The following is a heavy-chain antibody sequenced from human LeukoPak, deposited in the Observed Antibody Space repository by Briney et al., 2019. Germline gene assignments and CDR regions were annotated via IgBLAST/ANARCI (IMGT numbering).Heavy chain of an antibody. CDR1: GFTFSSYA. J-gene: IGHJ6*02. CDR3: AKEIYISSLNYHYYGMDV. Sequence: GGSLRLSCVASGFTFSSYAMSWVRQAPGKGLEWVSGVRGSGTNTYSADPVKGRFTISRDNSKNTLYLQMNSLRAEDTAVYYCAKEIYISSLNYHYYGMDVWGQGTTVTVSS. D-gene: IGHD6-13*01. V-gene: IGHV3-23*01. CDR2: VRGSGTNT.